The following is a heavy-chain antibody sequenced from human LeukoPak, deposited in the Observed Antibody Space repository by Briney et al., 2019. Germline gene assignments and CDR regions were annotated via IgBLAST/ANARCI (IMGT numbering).Heavy chain of an antibody. CDR2: IIPIFGTA. V-gene: IGHV1-69*13. Sequence: SVKVSCKASGGTFSSYAISWVRQAPGQGLEWMGGIIPIFGTASYAQKFQGRVTITADESTSTAYMELSSLRSEDTAVYYCARGGYCSSTSCRIYWFDPWGQGTLVTVSS. CDR3: ARGGYCSSTSCRIYWFDP. D-gene: IGHD2-2*01. CDR1: GGTFSSYA. J-gene: IGHJ5*02.